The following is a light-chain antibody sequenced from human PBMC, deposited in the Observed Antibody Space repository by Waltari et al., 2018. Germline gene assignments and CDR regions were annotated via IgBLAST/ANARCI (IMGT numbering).Light chain of an antibody. CDR2: DVS. CDR3: SSYTSSSTLV. J-gene: IGLJ1*01. Sequence: QSALTQPASVSGSPGQSITISCTGTSSDVGGYHYVSWYQQHPGKAPKLMIYDVSNRPSGVSNRFSGSKSVNTAALTISGLQAEDEADYYCSSYTSSSTLVFGTGTKVTVL. CDR1: SSDVGGYHY. V-gene: IGLV2-14*03.